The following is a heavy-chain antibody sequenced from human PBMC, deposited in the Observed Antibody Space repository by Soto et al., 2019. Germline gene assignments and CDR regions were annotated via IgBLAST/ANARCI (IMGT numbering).Heavy chain of an antibody. CDR2: IYPGDSEA. Sequence: PGXSRKMSCKASGYRCTSFCICWLRQMPGKGLEWMGIIYPGDSEARYGPSFQGQVTISADESINTAYLQWNNLKASDSAIYFCARHGYSSSWYPDHWGQGTLVTVSS. V-gene: IGHV5-51*01. J-gene: IGHJ4*02. CDR1: GYRCTSFC. CDR3: ARHGYSSSWYPDH. D-gene: IGHD2-2*03.